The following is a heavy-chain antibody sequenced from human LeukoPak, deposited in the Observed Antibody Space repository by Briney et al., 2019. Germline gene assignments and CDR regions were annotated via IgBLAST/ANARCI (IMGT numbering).Heavy chain of an antibody. D-gene: IGHD6-13*01. Sequence: GGSLRLSCAASGLTFSSYAMHWVRQAPGKGLEWVAVISYDGTNKYYADFVKGRFTISRDNSKNTLYLQMNSLRAEDTAVYYCARGIVAAGNYWGQGTLVTVSS. J-gene: IGHJ4*02. CDR3: ARGIVAAGNY. CDR2: ISYDGTNK. CDR1: GLTFSSYA. V-gene: IGHV3-30*04.